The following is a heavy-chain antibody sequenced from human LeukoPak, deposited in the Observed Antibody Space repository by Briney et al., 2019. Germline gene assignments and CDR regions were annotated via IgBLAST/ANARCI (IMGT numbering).Heavy chain of an antibody. CDR3: ARSTPPIGRSTYYFDY. J-gene: IGHJ4*02. V-gene: IGHV1-46*01. Sequence: ASVKVSCKASGYTFTSYYMHWVRQAPGQGLEWMGIINPSGGSTSYAQKFQGRVTMTRDTSTSTVYMELSSLRSEDTAVYYCARSTPPIGRSTYYFDYWGQGTLVTVSS. D-gene: IGHD1-1*01. CDR2: INPSGGST. CDR1: GYTFTSYY.